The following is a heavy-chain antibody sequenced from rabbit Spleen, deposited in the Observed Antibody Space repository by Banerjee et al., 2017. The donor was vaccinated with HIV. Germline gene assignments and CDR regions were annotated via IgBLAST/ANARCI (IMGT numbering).Heavy chain of an antibody. V-gene: IGHV1S45*01. CDR1: GFSFSNKAV. D-gene: IGHD2-1*01. CDR2: INAVTGKA. CDR3: ARDLMDDGDSDYGSHNL. J-gene: IGHJ4*01. Sequence: QEQLVESGGGLVQPEGSLTLTCKASGFSFSNKAVMCWVRQTPGKGLEWIACINAVTGKAVYASWAKGRFTFSKTSSTTVTLQMTSLTAADTATYFCARDLMDDGDSDYGSHNLWGPGTLVTVS.